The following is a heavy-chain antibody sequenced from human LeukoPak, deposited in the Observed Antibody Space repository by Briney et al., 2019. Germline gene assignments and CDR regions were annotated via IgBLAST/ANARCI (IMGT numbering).Heavy chain of an antibody. Sequence: SETLSLTCTVSGGSISSSSYYWGWIRQPPGKGLEWIGSIYYSGSTYYNPSLKSRVTISADTSKNQFSLKLSSVTAADTAVYYCARGAYDYVWGSYPIPYYYYYMDVWGKGTTVTVSS. D-gene: IGHD3-16*02. J-gene: IGHJ6*03. CDR1: GGSISSSSYY. V-gene: IGHV4-39*07. CDR2: IYYSGST. CDR3: ARGAYDYVWGSYPIPYYYYYMDV.